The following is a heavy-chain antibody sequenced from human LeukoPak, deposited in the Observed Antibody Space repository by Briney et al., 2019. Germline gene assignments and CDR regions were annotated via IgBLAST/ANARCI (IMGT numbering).Heavy chain of an antibody. Sequence: GGSLRLSCAASGFTFSSYSMNWVRQAPGKGLEWVSSISSSSSYIYYADSVKGRFTISRDNAKNSLYLQMNSLRAEDTAVYYCARGRWVVVPYCYGMDVWGQGTTVTVSS. V-gene: IGHV3-21*01. CDR2: ISSSSSYI. CDR1: GFTFSSYS. CDR3: ARGRWVVVPYCYGMDV. D-gene: IGHD3-22*01. J-gene: IGHJ6*02.